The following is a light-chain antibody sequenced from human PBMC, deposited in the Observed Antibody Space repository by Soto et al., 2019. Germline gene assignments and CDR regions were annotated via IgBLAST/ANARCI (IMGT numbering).Light chain of an antibody. CDR3: QVWDTSSDHWV. CDR1: HIESKS. CDR2: DDF. Sequence: VLTQPPSVSVAPGQTARITCGGDHIESKSVHWYQQKPGQAPVPVVYDDFDRPSGIPERFSGSNSGNTATLTISSVEAGDEADYYCQVWDTSSDHWVFGGGTKLTVL. J-gene: IGLJ3*02. V-gene: IGLV3-21*02.